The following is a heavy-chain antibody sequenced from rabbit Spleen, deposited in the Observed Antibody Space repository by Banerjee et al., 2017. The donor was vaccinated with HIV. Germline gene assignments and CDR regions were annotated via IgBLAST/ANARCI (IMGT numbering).Heavy chain of an antibody. V-gene: IGHV1S40*01. J-gene: IGHJ6*01. CDR2: IDSGASAFT. D-gene: IGHD8-1*01. CDR3: ARDTGSSFSSYGMDL. CDR1: GFSFSSNYY. Sequence: QSLEESGGGLVQPEGSLTLTCTASGFSFSSNYYMCWVRQAPGKGLEWIGCIDSGASAFTYFATWAKGRFTISKTSSTTVTLQMTSLTAADTATYFCARDTGSSFSSYGMDLWGPGTLVTVS.